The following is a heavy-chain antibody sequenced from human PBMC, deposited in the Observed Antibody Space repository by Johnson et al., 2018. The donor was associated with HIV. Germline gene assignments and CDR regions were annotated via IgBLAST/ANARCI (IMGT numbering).Heavy chain of an antibody. CDR2: ISYDGSNK. CDR1: GFTFSSYA. D-gene: IGHD2-21*02. Sequence: QVKLVESGGGVVQPGRSMRLSCAASGFTFSSYAMHWVRQAPGKGLEWVAVISYDGSNKYYADSVKGRFTISRDNSKNTLYLQMNSLRAEDTAVYYCARDQVAIVVVTADAFDIWGQGTMVTVSS. V-gene: IGHV3-30-3*01. CDR3: ARDQVAIVVVTADAFDI. J-gene: IGHJ3*02.